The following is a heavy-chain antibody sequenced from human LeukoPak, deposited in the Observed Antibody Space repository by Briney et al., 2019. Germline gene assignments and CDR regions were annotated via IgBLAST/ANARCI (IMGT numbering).Heavy chain of an antibody. CDR2: IYYSGST. Sequence: SETLSLTCTVSGGSISSYYWSWIRQPPGKGLEWIGYIYYSGSTNYNPSLKSRVTISVDTSKNQFSLKLSSVTAADTAVYYCARVSSEMVRGVIWFDPWGQGTLVTVSS. V-gene: IGHV4-59*12. D-gene: IGHD3-10*01. CDR3: ARVSSEMVRGVIWFDP. J-gene: IGHJ5*02. CDR1: GGSISSYY.